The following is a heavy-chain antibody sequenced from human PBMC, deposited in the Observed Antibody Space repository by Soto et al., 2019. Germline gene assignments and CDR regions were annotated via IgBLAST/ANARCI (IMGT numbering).Heavy chain of an antibody. CDR2: IHYSGST. D-gene: IGHD5-12*01. J-gene: IGHJ3*02. CDR3: ARHSRIYDAFDI. CDR1: AGSISSSSYY. V-gene: IGHV4-39*01. Sequence: QLQLQESGPGLVKPSETLSLTCTVSAGSISSSSYYWGWIRQPPGKGLEWIGSIHYSGSTYYNPSLKRRVTISADTSKKQFSLKLSSVTAADTAVYYCARHSRIYDAFDIWGQGTMASVSS.